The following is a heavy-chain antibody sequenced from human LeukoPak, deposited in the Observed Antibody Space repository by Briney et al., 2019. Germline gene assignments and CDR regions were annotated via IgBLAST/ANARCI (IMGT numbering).Heavy chain of an antibody. V-gene: IGHV1-8*03. J-gene: IGHJ5*02. Sequence: GASVKVSCKASGCTFTSSDINCVRQATGQGLEWMGWMNPNSGNTGYAQKFQGRVTITRNTSIGTAYMELSSLRSEDTAVYYCARAAATRGWFDPWGQGTLVTVSS. CDR2: MNPNSGNT. CDR3: ARAAATRGWFDP. D-gene: IGHD2-15*01. CDR1: GCTFTSSD.